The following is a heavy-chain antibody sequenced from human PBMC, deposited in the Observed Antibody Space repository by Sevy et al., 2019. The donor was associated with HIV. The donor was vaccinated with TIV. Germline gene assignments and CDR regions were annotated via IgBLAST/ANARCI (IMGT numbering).Heavy chain of an antibody. J-gene: IGHJ4*02. CDR3: ARDYFGSGTFYNGNFFDY. CDR2: INAGNGNT. D-gene: IGHD3-10*01. Sequence: ASVKVSCKASGYTFTSYAFHWVRQAPGQRLEWMGWINAGNGNTKYSEKFQGRVTITRDTSASTAYMELSSLRSEETGGYYCARDYFGSGTFYNGNFFDYWGQGTLVTVSS. V-gene: IGHV1-3*01. CDR1: GYTFTSYA.